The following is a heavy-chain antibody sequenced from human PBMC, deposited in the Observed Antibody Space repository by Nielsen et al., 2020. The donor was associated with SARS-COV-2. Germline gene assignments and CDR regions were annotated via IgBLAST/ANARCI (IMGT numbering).Heavy chain of an antibody. CDR2: VSHSGST. J-gene: IGHJ6*02. Sequence: WIRQPPGKGLEWIGEVSHSGSTNYNPSLKSRVTLSVDTSKNQFSLNLSSVTAADTAVYYCARDRSRGTTVVTGQYGLDAWGQGTTVTVSS. D-gene: IGHD4-23*01. V-gene: IGHV4-4*02. CDR3: ARDRSRGTTVVTGQYGLDA.